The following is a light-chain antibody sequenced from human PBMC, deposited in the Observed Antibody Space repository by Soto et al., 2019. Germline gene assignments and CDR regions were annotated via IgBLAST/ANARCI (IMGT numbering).Light chain of an antibody. V-gene: IGKV3-20*01. CDR2: GAS. CDR3: QQYGSSPMYT. CDR1: QSVSSSY. J-gene: IGKJ2*01. Sequence: EIVLTQSPGTLSLSPGERATLSCRASQSVSSSYLAWYQQKPGQAPRLLIYGASSRATGIPDRFSGSGSGTDCTLTISRLEPEDFAVYYCQQYGSSPMYTFGQGTTLEIK.